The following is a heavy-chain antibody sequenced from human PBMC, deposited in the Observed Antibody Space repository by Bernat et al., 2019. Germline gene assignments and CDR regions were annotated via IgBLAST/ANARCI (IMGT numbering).Heavy chain of an antibody. CDR3: AKDPYYYDSSGQDY. CDR2: SSGSGGST. J-gene: IGHJ4*02. V-gene: IGHV3-23*01. D-gene: IGHD3-22*01. Sequence: EVQLLESGGGLVQPGGYRRLSCAASGLNFSSYAMSWVRQAPGKGLEWVSASSGSGGSTYDADSVKGRFTISRDNSKNTLYLQMNSLRAKDTAVYYCAKDPYYYDSSGQDYWGQGTLVTVSS. CDR1: GLNFSSYA.